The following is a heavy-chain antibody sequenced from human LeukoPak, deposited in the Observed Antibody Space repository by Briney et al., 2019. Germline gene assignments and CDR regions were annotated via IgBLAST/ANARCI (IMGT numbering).Heavy chain of an antibody. D-gene: IGHD5-18*01. CDR3: ARDGGGYSYVYGDAFDI. Sequence: SGGSLRLSCAASGFTFSSYSMNWVRQAPGKGLEWVSYISSSSSTIYYADSVKGRFTISRDNAKNSLYLQMNSLRAEDTAVYYCARDGGGYSYVYGDAFDIWGQGTMVTVSS. J-gene: IGHJ3*02. CDR1: GFTFSSYS. V-gene: IGHV3-48*01. CDR2: ISSSSSTI.